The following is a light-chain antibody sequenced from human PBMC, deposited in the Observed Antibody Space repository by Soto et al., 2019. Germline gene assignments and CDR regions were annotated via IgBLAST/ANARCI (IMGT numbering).Light chain of an antibody. V-gene: IGKV3-20*01. Sequence: EIVLPQSPGTLSLSPGEIATLSCRASQSVSSSYLAWYQQKPGQAPRLLIYGTSSRATGIPDRFSGSGSGTDFTLTISRLEPEDFAVYYCQQYGTSLFSFGPGTKVDI. CDR2: GTS. J-gene: IGKJ3*01. CDR3: QQYGTSLFS. CDR1: QSVSSSY.